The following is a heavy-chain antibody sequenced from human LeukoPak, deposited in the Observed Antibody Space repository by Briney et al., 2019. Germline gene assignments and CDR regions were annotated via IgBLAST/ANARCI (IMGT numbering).Heavy chain of an antibody. CDR3: ATDPDYYDRFDAFDI. CDR2: FDPEDGET. D-gene: IGHD3-22*01. V-gene: IGHV1-24*01. CDR1: GYTLTELS. J-gene: IGHJ3*02. Sequence: ASVKVSCKVSGYTLTELSMHWLRQAPGKGLEWMGGFDPEDGETIYAQKFQGRVTMTEDTSTDTAYMELSSLRSEDTAVYYCATDPDYYDRFDAFDIWGQGTMVTVSS.